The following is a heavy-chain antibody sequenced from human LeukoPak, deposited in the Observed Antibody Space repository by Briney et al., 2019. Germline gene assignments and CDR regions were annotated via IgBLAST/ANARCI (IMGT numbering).Heavy chain of an antibody. CDR2: IYYSGST. D-gene: IGHD6-13*01. CDR1: GGSISSYY. Sequence: PSETLSLTCTGSGGSISSYYWSWIRQPPGKGLEWIGYIYYSGSTNYNPSLKSRVTISVDTSKNQFSLKLSSVTAADTAVYYCARQQQLVLIDYWGQGTLVTVSS. CDR3: ARQQQLVLIDY. J-gene: IGHJ4*02. V-gene: IGHV4-59*08.